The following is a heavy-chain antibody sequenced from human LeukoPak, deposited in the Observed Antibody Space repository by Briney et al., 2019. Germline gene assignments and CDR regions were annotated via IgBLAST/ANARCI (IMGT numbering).Heavy chain of an antibody. Sequence: ETLSLTCTVSGGSFSNSFWSWIRQPPGKGLEWVSVISGSGGSTSYADSVKGRFTISRDNSMNTLYLQMNSLRAEDTAVYYCAKDDRIQTRRYSYNYWGQGTLVTVSS. J-gene: IGHJ4*02. D-gene: IGHD5-18*01. CDR1: GGSFSNSF. V-gene: IGHV3-23*01. CDR2: ISGSGGST. CDR3: AKDDRIQTRRYSYNY.